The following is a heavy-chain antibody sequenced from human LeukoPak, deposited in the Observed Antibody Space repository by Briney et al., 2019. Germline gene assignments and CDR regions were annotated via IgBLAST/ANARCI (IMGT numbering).Heavy chain of an antibody. Sequence: SQTLSLTCAISGDSVSSNSAAWNWIRQSPSRGLEWLGRTYYRSKWYNDYAVSVKSRITINPDTSKNQFSLKLSSVTAADTAVYYCARVEVGGQKGSYFDYWGQGTLVTVSS. CDR1: GDSVSSNSAA. J-gene: IGHJ4*02. CDR3: ARVEVGGQKGSYFDY. D-gene: IGHD1-26*01. CDR2: TYYRSKWYN. V-gene: IGHV6-1*01.